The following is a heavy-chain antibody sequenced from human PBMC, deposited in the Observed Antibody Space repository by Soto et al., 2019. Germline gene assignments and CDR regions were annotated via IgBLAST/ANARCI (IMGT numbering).Heavy chain of an antibody. V-gene: IGHV3-23*01. J-gene: IGHJ4*02. CDR1: GFTFSNYA. Sequence: GGSLRLSCAASGFTFSNYAMSWVRQAPGKGLERVSIISGSGDSPYYADSVKGWFTISRDNSRNTLYLQMNSLRAGDSAKYYCAKEGTSGLYYFDYWGQGTLVTVSS. CDR2: ISGSGDSP. CDR3: AKEGTSGLYYFDY. D-gene: IGHD6-19*01.